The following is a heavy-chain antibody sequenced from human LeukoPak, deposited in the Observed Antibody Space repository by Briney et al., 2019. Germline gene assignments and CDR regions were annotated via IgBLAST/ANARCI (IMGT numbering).Heavy chain of an antibody. CDR2: INPNTGGT. CDR1: GYTFTDYY. Sequence: ASVKVSCKASGYTFTDYYLHWVRQAPGQGLEWMGWINPNTGGTNYAQRFQGRVTMTGDTSTNTAYMELDRLISDDTAVYYCARETWSSGSRNLGYWGQGTLVTVSS. V-gene: IGHV1-2*02. D-gene: IGHD1-26*01. J-gene: IGHJ4*02. CDR3: ARETWSSGSRNLGY.